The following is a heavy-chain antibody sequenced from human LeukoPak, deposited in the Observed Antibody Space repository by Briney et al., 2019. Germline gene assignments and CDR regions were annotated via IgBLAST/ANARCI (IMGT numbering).Heavy chain of an antibody. V-gene: IGHV3-48*01. D-gene: IGHD3-10*01. CDR1: GFTFSSYS. Sequence: GGSLRLSCAASGFTFSSYSMNWVRQAPGKGLEWVSYISSSSSTIYYADSVKGRFTISRDNAKNSLYLQMNSLRAEDTAVYYCARDLRFGGFNFYMDVWGKGTTVTVSS. CDR2: ISSSSSTI. CDR3: ARDLRFGGFNFYMDV. J-gene: IGHJ6*03.